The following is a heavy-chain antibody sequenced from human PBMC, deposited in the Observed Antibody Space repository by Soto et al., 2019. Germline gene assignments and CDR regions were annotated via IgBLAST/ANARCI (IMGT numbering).Heavy chain of an antibody. CDR2: ISSSSSYI. V-gene: IGHV3-21*01. CDR1: GFTFSSYS. CDR3: ARDFQLEFTDY. D-gene: IGHD6-6*01. J-gene: IGHJ4*02. Sequence: GGALRLSCAASGFTFSSYSMNWVRQAPGKGLEWVSSISSSSSYIYYADSVKGRFTISRDNAKNSLYLQMNSLIADDTAVYYCARDFQLEFTDYWGQGTLVTVSS.